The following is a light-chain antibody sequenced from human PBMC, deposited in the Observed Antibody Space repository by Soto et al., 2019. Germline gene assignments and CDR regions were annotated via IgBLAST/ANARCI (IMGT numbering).Light chain of an antibody. Sequence: QAVVTQPPSVSGAPGQRVTISCTGCSSNIGAGYDVHWYQQLPGTAPKLLIYGNSNRPSGVPDRFSGSKSGTSASLAITGLQAADEADYYCQSYDSSLSALFGGGTKLTVL. V-gene: IGLV1-40*01. CDR1: SSNIGAGYD. J-gene: IGLJ3*02. CDR2: GNS. CDR3: QSYDSSLSAL.